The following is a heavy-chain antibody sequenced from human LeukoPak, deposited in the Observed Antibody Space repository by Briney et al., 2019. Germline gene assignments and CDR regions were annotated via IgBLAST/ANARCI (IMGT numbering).Heavy chain of an antibody. J-gene: IGHJ4*02. V-gene: IGHV3-30*04. D-gene: IGHD2-2*01. CDR2: ISYDGSNK. CDR1: GFTFSSYA. CDR3: ARVRWGFVVPAALDY. Sequence: GRSLRLSCAASGFTFSSYAMHWVRQAPGKGLEWVAVISYDGSNKYYADSVKGRFTISRDNSKNTLYLQMNSLRAEDTAVYYCARVRWGFVVPAALDYWGQGTLVTVSS.